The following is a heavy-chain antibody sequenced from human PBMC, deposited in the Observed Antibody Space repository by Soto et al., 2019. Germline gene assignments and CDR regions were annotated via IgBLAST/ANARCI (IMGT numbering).Heavy chain of an antibody. CDR2: MKPGSGNI. CDR1: GYTFTNDD. V-gene: IGHV1-8*01. CDR3: ARGLMFFGIPNYYYYMDV. Sequence: ASVKVSCKASGYTFTNDDINWVRQATGQGLEWMGWMKPGSGNIAYAQKFQGRVTMTRNTSISTAYMELSSLRSEDTAVYYCARGLMFFGIPNYYYYMDVWGEGTTVTVSS. J-gene: IGHJ6*03. D-gene: IGHD2-21*01.